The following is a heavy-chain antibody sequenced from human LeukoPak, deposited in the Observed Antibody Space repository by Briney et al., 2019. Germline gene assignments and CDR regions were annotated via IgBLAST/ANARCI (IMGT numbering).Heavy chain of an antibody. J-gene: IGHJ4*02. V-gene: IGHV1-2*02. CDR3: ARVDYYGSGSYYFDY. CDR2: INPNSGGT. Sequence: ASVKVSCKASGYTFTGYYMHWVRQAPGQGLEWMGWINPNSGGTNYAQKFQGRVTMTRDTSISTAYMELSSLRSEDTAVYYCARVDYYGSGSYYFDYWGQGTLVTVSS. D-gene: IGHD3-10*01. CDR1: GYTFTGYY.